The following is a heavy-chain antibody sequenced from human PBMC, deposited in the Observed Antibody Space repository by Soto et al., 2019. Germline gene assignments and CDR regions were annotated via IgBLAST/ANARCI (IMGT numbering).Heavy chain of an antibody. CDR2: INHSGST. V-gene: IGHV4-34*01. CDR3: ARGRRSSGWYGGIGFDY. J-gene: IGHJ4*02. Sequence: SETLSLTCAVYGGSFSGYYWSWIRQPPGKGLEWIGEINHSGSTNYNPSLKSRVTISVDTSKNQFSLKLSSVTAADTAVYYCARGRRSSGWYGGIGFDYWGQGTLVTVSS. CDR1: GGSFSGYY. D-gene: IGHD6-19*01.